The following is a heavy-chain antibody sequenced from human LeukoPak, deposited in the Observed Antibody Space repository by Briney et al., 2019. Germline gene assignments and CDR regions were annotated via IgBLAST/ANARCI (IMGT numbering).Heavy chain of an antibody. J-gene: IGHJ4*02. V-gene: IGHV4-61*02. Sequence: PSETLSLTYTVSGGSISSSSYYWSWIRQPAGKGLEWIGRIYTSGSTNYNPSLKSRVTISVDTSKNQFSLKLSSVTAADTAVYYCAREGAGGLDTDTFDYWGQGTLVTVSS. CDR1: GGSISSSSYY. CDR2: IYTSGST. D-gene: IGHD5-18*01. CDR3: AREGAGGLDTDTFDY.